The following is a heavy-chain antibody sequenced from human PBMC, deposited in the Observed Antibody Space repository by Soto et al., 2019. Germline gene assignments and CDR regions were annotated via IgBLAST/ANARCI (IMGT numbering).Heavy chain of an antibody. J-gene: IGHJ4*02. CDR3: ARVGLRITIFGVVYPSGYFDY. CDR1: GFTFGSYW. Sequence: GGSLRLSCAASGFTFGSYWMSWVRQAPGKGLEWVANIKQDGSEKYYVDSVKGRFTISRDNAKNSLYLQMNSLRAEDTAVYYCARVGLRITIFGVVYPSGYFDYWGQGTLVTVSS. V-gene: IGHV3-7*01. CDR2: IKQDGSEK. D-gene: IGHD3-3*01.